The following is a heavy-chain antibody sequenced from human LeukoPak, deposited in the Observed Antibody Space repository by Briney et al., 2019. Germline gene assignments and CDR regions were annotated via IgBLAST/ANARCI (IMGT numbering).Heavy chain of an antibody. Sequence: ASVKVSCKASGYTFTSYYMHWVRQAPGQGLEWMGIINPSGGSTSYAQKFQGRVTMTRDTSTSIVYMELSSLRSEDTAVYYCARDLTVYSSSWYYFDYWGQGTLVTVSS. D-gene: IGHD6-13*01. CDR3: ARDLTVYSSSWYYFDY. J-gene: IGHJ4*02. CDR1: GYTFTSYY. V-gene: IGHV1-46*01. CDR2: INPSGGST.